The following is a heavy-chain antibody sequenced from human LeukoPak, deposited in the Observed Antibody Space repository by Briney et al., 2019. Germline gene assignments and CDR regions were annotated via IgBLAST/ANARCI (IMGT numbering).Heavy chain of an antibody. CDR1: GFTFSSYA. J-gene: IGHJ3*02. Sequence: GGSLRLSCAASGFTFSSYAMSWVRQAPGKGLEWVSAISGSGGSTYYADSVKGRFTTSRDNSKNTLYLQMNSLRAEDTAVYYCAKDLRPIRGLDAFDIWGQGTMVTVSS. CDR2: ISGSGGST. V-gene: IGHV3-23*01. D-gene: IGHD3-10*01. CDR3: AKDLRPIRGLDAFDI.